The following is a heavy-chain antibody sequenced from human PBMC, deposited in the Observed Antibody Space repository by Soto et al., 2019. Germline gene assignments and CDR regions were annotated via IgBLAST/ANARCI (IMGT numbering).Heavy chain of an antibody. CDR3: ARDGPPLFD. J-gene: IGHJ4*02. V-gene: IGHV1-18*01. CDR2: ISAYNGNT. D-gene: IGHD3-10*02. CDR1: GYTCTSYA. Sequence: QVQLVQSGAEVKKPGASVKVACKASGYTCTSYAISGVRQAPGQGLEWMGWISAYNGNTNYAQKLQGRVTMTTDTSTSKAYLELRSLRSVDTSVYYCARDGPPLFDWGQGTLVTVSS.